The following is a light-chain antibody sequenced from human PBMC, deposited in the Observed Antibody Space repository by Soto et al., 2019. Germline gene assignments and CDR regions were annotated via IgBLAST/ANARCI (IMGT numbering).Light chain of an antibody. CDR2: DAS. V-gene: IGKV3-20*01. CDR1: QTVGSNY. CDR3: HQYASSPLT. Sequence: EIVLTQSLGTLSLSPGERATLSCRASQTVGSNYLAWYQQKPGQAPRLLIYDASSRATGIPDRFSGSGSGTDFTLTFSRLEPEDFAVYYCHQYASSPLTFGQGTKVEIK. J-gene: IGKJ1*01.